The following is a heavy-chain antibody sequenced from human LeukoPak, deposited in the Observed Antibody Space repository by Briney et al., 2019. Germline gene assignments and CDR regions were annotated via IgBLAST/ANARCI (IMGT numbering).Heavy chain of an antibody. Sequence: SYTLSLTCAFDGGSFSGYYWSWIRQPPGKGLDWIGEINHSGSTNYNPSLKSRVTISVVTSKNQFSLKLSSVTSAPTAVYYFPSLYYDFWSGYYVFDYLGQGTQVTVS. J-gene: IGHJ4*02. CDR3: PSLYYDFWSGYYVFDY. V-gene: IGHV4-34*01. CDR2: INHSGST. CDR1: GGSFSGYY. D-gene: IGHD3-3*01.